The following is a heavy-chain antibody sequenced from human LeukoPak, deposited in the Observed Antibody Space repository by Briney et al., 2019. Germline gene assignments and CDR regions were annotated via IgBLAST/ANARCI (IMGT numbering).Heavy chain of an antibody. V-gene: IGHV1-18*01. CDR3: ARDPGRTGPYYFDY. D-gene: IGHD1-1*01. CDR2: ISAYNGNT. CDR1: GYTFPSYG. J-gene: IGHJ4*02. Sequence: GASVKVSCKASGYTFPSYGISWVRQAPGQGLGGMGWISAYNGNTNYAQKLQGRVTMTTDTSTSTAYMELRSLRSDDTAVYYCARDPGRTGPYYFDYWGQGTLVTVSS.